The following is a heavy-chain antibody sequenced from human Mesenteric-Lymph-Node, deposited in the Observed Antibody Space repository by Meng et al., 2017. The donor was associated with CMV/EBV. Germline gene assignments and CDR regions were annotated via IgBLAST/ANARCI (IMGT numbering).Heavy chain of an antibody. Sequence: GESLKISCAASGFTFSSYGMHWVRQAPGKGLEWVAVIWYDGSNKYYADSVKGRFTISRDNSKNTLYLQMNSLRAEDTAVYYCARDRIRFLEWLYLGFDYWGQGTLVTVSS. D-gene: IGHD3-3*01. V-gene: IGHV3-33*01. CDR2: IWYDGSNK. CDR3: ARDRIRFLEWLYLGFDY. CDR1: GFTFSSYG. J-gene: IGHJ4*02.